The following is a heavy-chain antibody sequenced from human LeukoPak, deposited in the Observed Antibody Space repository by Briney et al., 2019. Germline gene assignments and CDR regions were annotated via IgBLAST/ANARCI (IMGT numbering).Heavy chain of an antibody. V-gene: IGHV4-4*07. CDR2: ISSSGST. CDR3: ARSPRRPHFYSSGSYYYYFDY. CDR1: GGSISGYY. D-gene: IGHD3-10*01. J-gene: IGHJ4*02. Sequence: SETLSLTCSVSGGSISGYYWSWIRQPAGKGLECIGRISSSGSTNYDPSLKSRVTMSVDTSKNQFFLKLSSVTAADTAVYYCARSPRRPHFYSSGSYYYYFDYWGQGTLVTVSS.